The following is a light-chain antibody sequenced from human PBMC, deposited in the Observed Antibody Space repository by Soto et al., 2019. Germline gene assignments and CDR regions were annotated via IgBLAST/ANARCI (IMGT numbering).Light chain of an antibody. CDR3: QSYDSSLGYV. V-gene: IGLV1-40*01. CDR1: SSNIGAGYD. CDR2: GNN. Sequence: QPVLTQPPSVSGAPGQRVTISCTGSSSNIGAGYDVHWYQQLPGTAPKLLIYGNNNRPSGVPDRFSGSKSGTSASLVITGLQAEDEADYHCQSYDSSLGYVFGSGTKVTVL. J-gene: IGLJ1*01.